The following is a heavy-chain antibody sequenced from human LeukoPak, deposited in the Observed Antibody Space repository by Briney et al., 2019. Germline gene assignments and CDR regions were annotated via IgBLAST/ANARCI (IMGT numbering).Heavy chain of an antibody. J-gene: IGHJ6*02. Sequence: GGSLRLSCAASGFTFSSYWMSWVRQAPGKGLEWVANIKQDGSEKYYVDSVKGRFTISRDNAKNSLYLQMNSLRAEDTAVYYRARAGYSSGWSRDYYYGMDVWGQGTTVTVSS. CDR2: IKQDGSEK. CDR1: GFTFSSYW. D-gene: IGHD6-19*01. CDR3: ARAGYSSGWSRDYYYGMDV. V-gene: IGHV3-7*01.